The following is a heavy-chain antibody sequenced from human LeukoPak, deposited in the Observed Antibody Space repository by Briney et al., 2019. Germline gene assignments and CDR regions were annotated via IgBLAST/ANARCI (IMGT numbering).Heavy chain of an antibody. CDR3: TTSPISKYYYYYGMDV. J-gene: IGHJ6*02. CDR1: GFTFSNAW. CDR2: IKGKTDGGTT. Sequence: GGSLRLSCAASGFTFSNAWMSWVRQAPGKGLEWVGRIKGKTDGGTTDYAAPVKGRFTISRDDSKNTLYLQMNSLKTEDTAVYYCTTSPISKYYYYYGMDVWGQGTTVTVSS. V-gene: IGHV3-15*01.